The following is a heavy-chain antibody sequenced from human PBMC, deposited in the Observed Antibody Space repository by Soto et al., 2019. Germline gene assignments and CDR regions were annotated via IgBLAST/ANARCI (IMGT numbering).Heavy chain of an antibody. J-gene: IGHJ4*02. V-gene: IGHV3-23*01. Sequence: EVQLLESGGGLVQPGGSLRLSCAASGFTFSSYAMSWVRQAPGKGLEWVSAISGSGGSTYYADSVKGRFTISRDNSKNTLYLQMNSLRAEDTDVYYCAKASGWFGELDYWGQGTLVTVSS. CDR1: GFTFSSYA. D-gene: IGHD3-10*01. CDR2: ISGSGGST. CDR3: AKASGWFGELDY.